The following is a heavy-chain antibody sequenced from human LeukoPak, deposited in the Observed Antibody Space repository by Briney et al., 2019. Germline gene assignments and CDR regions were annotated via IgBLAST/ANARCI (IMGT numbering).Heavy chain of an antibody. CDR2: VSYSGST. CDR3: ARGGASSRYFDY. D-gene: IGHD1-26*01. CDR1: GGSISGQY. J-gene: IGHJ4*02. Sequence: SETLSLTCTVSGGSISGQYWSWIRQPPGKGLEWIGSVSYSGSTNYNPSLNGRVTISLDTSKNQFSLRLNSVTAADTAVYYCARGGASSRYFDYWAREPWSPSPQ. V-gene: IGHV4-59*11.